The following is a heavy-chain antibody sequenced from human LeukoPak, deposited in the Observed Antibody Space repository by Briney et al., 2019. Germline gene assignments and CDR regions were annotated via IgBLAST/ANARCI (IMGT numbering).Heavy chain of an antibody. D-gene: IGHD1-26*01. V-gene: IGHV1-46*01. CDR2: INPSGGST. CDR3: ARRGSSYYYYYGMDV. J-gene: IGHJ6*02. Sequence: ASVKVSCKASGYTFTSYYMHWVRQAPGQGLEWMEIINPSGGSTSYAQKFQGRVTMTRDTSTSTVYMELSSLRSEDTAVYYCARRGSSYYYYYGMDVWGQGTTVTVSS. CDR1: GYTFTSYY.